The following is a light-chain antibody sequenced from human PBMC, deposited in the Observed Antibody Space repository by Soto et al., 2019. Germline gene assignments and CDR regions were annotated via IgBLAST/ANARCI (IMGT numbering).Light chain of an antibody. CDR2: TGS. J-gene: IGKJ5*01. CDR1: QGIKNW. Sequence: MQMAQSPSYVSASVGDRVTITCRASQGIKNWLAWYQQKPGKAPNLLIYTGSSLQSGVPSRFSGSGSGTDFTLTINSLQPEDFATYYCQQAASFPITFGQGTRLEIK. V-gene: IGKV1-12*01. CDR3: QQAASFPIT.